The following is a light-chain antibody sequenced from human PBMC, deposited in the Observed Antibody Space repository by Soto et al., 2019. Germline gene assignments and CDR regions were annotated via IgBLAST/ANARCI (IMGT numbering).Light chain of an antibody. CDR2: MIS. CDR1: QSLVHRDGNTY. CDR3: MPATQAYT. J-gene: IGKJ2*01. Sequence: EIVLTKPPLSSPVTLGPPASLSCRSSQSLVHRDGNTYFTWHQPRPAQPQRLLIYMISNRFSGGTDSFSGSGAGTDFTLTISRGEADDVGVYYCMPATQAYTFGPGTKLEIK. V-gene: IGKV2-24*01.